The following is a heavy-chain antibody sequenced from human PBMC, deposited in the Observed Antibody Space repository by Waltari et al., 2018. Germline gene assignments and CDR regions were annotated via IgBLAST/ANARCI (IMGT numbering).Heavy chain of an antibody. J-gene: IGHJ4*02. Sequence: HVQVVQSGAEVKWPGASLKVSCKASGYTFTGYYMHWVRQAPGQGLEWMGWINPNSGGTNYAQKFQGRVTMTRDTSISTAYMELSRLRSDDTAVYYCARGITGTTGDYFDYWGQGTLVTVSS. D-gene: IGHD1-7*01. V-gene: IGHV1-2*02. CDR3: ARGITGTTGDYFDY. CDR1: GYTFTGYY. CDR2: INPNSGGT.